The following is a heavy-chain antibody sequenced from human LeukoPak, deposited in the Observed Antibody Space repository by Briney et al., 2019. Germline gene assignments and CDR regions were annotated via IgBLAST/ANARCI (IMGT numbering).Heavy chain of an antibody. D-gene: IGHD3-10*01. J-gene: IGHJ6*03. CDR2: ISYDGSNK. CDR1: GFTFSSYA. CDR3: AKPDYGSGSYLYYYYMDV. Sequence: PGGSLRLSCAASGFTFSSYAMHWVRQAPGKGLEWVAVISYDGSNKYYADSVKGRFTISRDNSKNTLYLQMNSLRAEDTAVYYCAKPDYGSGSYLYYYYMDVWGKGTTVTVSS. V-gene: IGHV3-30*04.